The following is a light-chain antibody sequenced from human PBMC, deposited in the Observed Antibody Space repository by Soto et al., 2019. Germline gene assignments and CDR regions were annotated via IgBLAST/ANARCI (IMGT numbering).Light chain of an antibody. CDR2: DVS. CDR3: SSYTSSSTLVV. CDR1: SSDVGGYNY. Sequence: QSALTQPASVSGSPGQSITISCTGTSSDVGGYNYVSWYQQHPGKDPKLMIYDVSNRPSGVSNRFSGSKSGHTASLTISGLQAEDEADYYCSSYTSSSTLVVFGGGTKLTVL. V-gene: IGLV2-14*01. J-gene: IGLJ2*01.